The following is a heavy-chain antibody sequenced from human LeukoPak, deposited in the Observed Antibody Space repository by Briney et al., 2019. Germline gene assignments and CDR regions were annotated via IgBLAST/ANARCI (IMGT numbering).Heavy chain of an antibody. CDR2: IRSKANSYAT. Sequence: GGSLRLSCAASGFTFSGSAMHWVRQASGKGLEWAGRIRSKANSYATAYAASVKGRFTISRDDSKNTAYLQMNSLKTEDTAVYYCSTGSSSSGGYWGQGTLVTVSS. D-gene: IGHD6-6*01. J-gene: IGHJ4*02. V-gene: IGHV3-73*01. CDR1: GFTFSGSA. CDR3: STGSSSSGGY.